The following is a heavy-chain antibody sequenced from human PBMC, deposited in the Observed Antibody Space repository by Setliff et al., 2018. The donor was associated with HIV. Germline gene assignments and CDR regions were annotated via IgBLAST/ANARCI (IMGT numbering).Heavy chain of an antibody. D-gene: IGHD3-9*01. CDR2: MHPNTGAT. J-gene: IGHJ6*03. CDR3: ARIDPTACHSHMDV. V-gene: IGHV1-2*02. Sequence: ASVKVSCKAAGYTFSDYNIHWMRQAPGQAFEWMGWMHPNTGATSYAQKFQGRVRMTRDMSISTSYMELARLTSDDSAVYYCARIDPTACHSHMDVWGRGTTVTVSS. CDR1: GYTFSDYN.